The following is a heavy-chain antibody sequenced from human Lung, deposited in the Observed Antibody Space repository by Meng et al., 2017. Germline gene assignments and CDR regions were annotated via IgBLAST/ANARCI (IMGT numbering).Heavy chain of an antibody. CDR2: TSTYNSNR. CDR1: GYSFTNHG. CDR3: ARGRHCSSTTCYLSDS. D-gene: IGHD2-2*01. V-gene: IGHV1-18*01. J-gene: IGHJ4*02. Sequence: QVHPLQSGPEVRKPGASVKVSFQASGYSFTNHGINWVRQAPGKGLEWMGWTSTYNSNRNYAQSLQGRVTMTTDTSTTTAYMELRSLTFDDTAVYYCARGRHCSSTTCYLSDSWGQGALVTVSS.